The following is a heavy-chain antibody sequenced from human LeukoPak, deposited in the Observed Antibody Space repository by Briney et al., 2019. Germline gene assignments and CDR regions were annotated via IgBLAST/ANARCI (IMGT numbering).Heavy chain of an antibody. J-gene: IGHJ4*02. CDR1: GFTFSSYW. Sequence: GGSLRLSCAVSGFTFSSYWMNWVRQAPGKGLEWVANIKQDGSEKNYVDSVKGRFTISRDNAKSSLSLQMNDLRAEDTAVYYCAKGGRGNGEVYWGQGTLVTVSS. V-gene: IGHV3-7*01. CDR3: AKGGRGNGEVY. CDR2: IKQDGSEK. D-gene: IGHD2-8*01.